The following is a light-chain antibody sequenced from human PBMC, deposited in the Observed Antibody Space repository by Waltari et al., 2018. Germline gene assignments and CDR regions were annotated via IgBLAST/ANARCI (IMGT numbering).Light chain of an antibody. CDR1: SSDIGAFNY. CDR3: ASFISGSTSSVL. V-gene: IGLV2-14*03. CDR2: DVT. J-gene: IGLJ3*02. Sequence: QSALTQPASVSGSPGQSITISCTGTSSDIGAFNYVSWYQQHPGKAPRVLIYDVTNRPSGVSYRCSGAKSGNTASLTISGLQAEDEAYYHCASFISGSTSSVLFGGGTKLTVL.